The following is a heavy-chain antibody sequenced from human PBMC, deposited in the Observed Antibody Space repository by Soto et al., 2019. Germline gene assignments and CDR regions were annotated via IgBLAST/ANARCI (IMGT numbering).Heavy chain of an antibody. J-gene: IGHJ4*02. CDR1: GGTFSSYA. Sequence: QVQLVQSGAEVKKPGSSVKVSCKASGGTFSSYAISWVRQAPGQGLEWVGGIIPIFGTSSYAQKFQGRVTITADESTSTAYMELRSLRSEDTAVYYCARESFMITFGEGGYFDYWGQGTLVTVSS. CDR2: IIPIFGTS. D-gene: IGHD3-16*01. CDR3: ARESFMITFGEGGYFDY. V-gene: IGHV1-69*12.